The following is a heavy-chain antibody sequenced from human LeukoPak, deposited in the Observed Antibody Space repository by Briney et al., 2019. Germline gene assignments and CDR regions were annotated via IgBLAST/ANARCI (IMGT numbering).Heavy chain of an antibody. Sequence: GRSLRLSCAASGFTFSSYAMHWVRQAPGKGLEWVAVISYDGSNKYYADSVKGRFTISRDNSKNTPYLQMNSLRAEDTAVYYCARCYSSGWSYYFDYWGQGTLVTVSS. CDR1: GFTFSSYA. CDR3: ARCYSSGWSYYFDY. CDR2: ISYDGSNK. V-gene: IGHV3-30-3*01. J-gene: IGHJ4*02. D-gene: IGHD6-19*01.